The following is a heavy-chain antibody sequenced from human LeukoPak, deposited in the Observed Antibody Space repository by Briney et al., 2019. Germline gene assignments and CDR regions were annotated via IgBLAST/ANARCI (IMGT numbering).Heavy chain of an antibody. D-gene: IGHD3-10*01. Sequence: GGSLRLSCAASGSTFSSYGMHWVRQAPGKGLEWVAVIWYDGSNKNYADSVKGRFTISRDNSKNTLYLQMSSLRSEDTAVYYCATVLSYGSGSYYKGPGGWFDPWGQGTLVTVSS. CDR1: GSTFSSYG. J-gene: IGHJ5*02. CDR3: ATVLSYGSGSYYKGPGGWFDP. V-gene: IGHV3-30*02. CDR2: IWYDGSNK.